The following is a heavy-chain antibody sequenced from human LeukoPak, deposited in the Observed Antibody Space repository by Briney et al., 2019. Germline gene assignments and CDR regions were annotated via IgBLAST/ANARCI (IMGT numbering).Heavy chain of an antibody. D-gene: IGHD6-13*01. CDR3: ASDPSLYGY. CDR2: ISTSSTYI. V-gene: IGHV3-21*01. J-gene: IGHJ4*02. CDR1: GLTFNNAW. Sequence: GGSLRLSCATSGLTFNNAWMSWFRQAPGKGLEWVSSISTSSTYIYYADSVKGRFTISRDNARNSLYLQMNSLRAEDTAVYYCASDPSLYGYWGQGTLVTVSS.